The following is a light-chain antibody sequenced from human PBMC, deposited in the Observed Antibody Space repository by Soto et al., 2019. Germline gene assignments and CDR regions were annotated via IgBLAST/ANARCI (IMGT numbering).Light chain of an antibody. J-gene: IGLJ1*01. CDR2: QNN. Sequence: SYELTQPPSVSVSPGQTASITCSGDKLESKYTAWYQQKPGQSPVLVIYQNNKRPSGIPERFSAANSGNTGTLTISGTQAMDEADYYCQAWLSNTYVFGTGTKLTVL. CDR1: KLESKY. V-gene: IGLV3-1*01. CDR3: QAWLSNTYV.